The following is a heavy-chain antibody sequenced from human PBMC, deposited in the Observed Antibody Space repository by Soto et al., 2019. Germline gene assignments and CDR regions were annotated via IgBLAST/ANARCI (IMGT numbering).Heavy chain of an antibody. V-gene: IGHV3-30*18. CDR3: AKDRRSSGWYDY. CDR1: GFTFSSYG. Sequence: LRLSCAASGFTFSSYGMHWVRQAPGKGLEWVAVISYDGSNKYYADSVKGRFTISRDNSKNTLYLQMNSLRAEDTAVYYCAKDRRSSGWYDYWGQGXLVTVYS. J-gene: IGHJ4*02. CDR2: ISYDGSNK. D-gene: IGHD6-19*01.